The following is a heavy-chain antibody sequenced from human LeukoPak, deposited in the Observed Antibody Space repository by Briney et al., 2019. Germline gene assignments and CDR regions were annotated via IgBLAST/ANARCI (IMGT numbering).Heavy chain of an antibody. J-gene: IGHJ4*02. V-gene: IGHV4-59*01. CDR1: GGSISSYY. CDR3: ARYSYGYFAAFDY. CDR2: IYYSGST. D-gene: IGHD5-18*01. Sequence: PSETLSLTCTVSGGSISSYYWSWIRQPPGKGLEWIGYIYYSGSTNYNPSLKSRVTISVDTSKNQFSLKLSSVTAADTAVYYCARYSYGYFAAFDYWGQGTLVTVSS.